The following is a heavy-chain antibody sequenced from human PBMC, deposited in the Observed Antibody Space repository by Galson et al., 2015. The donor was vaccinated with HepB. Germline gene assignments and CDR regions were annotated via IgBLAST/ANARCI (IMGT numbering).Heavy chain of an antibody. CDR2: TSGSGDST. Sequence: SLRLSCAASGFTFSSYAMSWVRQAPGEGPEWVAATSGSGDSTHYADSVKGRFSISRDNSKNTLSLQMNSLRADDTAVCYCVTGTYRSGWYVWGQGTLVTVSS. J-gene: IGHJ4*02. CDR3: VTGTYRSGWYV. V-gene: IGHV3-23*01. D-gene: IGHD6-19*01. CDR1: GFTFSSYA.